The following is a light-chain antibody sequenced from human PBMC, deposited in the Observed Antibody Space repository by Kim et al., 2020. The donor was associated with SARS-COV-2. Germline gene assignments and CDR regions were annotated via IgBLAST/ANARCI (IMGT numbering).Light chain of an antibody. V-gene: IGKV3-20*01. CDR3: QQYGSAPRT. J-gene: IGKJ1*01. CDR1: QSVTSSY. CDR2: GAS. Sequence: LSPGQRATLSCRASQSVTSSYLAWYQQKPGQAPRLLIYGASTRATGIPDRFSGSGSGTDFTLTISRLEPEDFAVYYCQQYGSAPRTFGQGTKLEIK.